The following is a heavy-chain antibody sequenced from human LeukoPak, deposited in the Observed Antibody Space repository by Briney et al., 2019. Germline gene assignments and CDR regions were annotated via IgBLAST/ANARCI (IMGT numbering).Heavy chain of an antibody. CDR3: ARVIPAGISDY. D-gene: IGHD6-13*01. Sequence: SETLSLTCAVYGGSFSGYYWSWIRQPPGKGLEWIGEINHSGSTNHNPSLKSRVTISVDTSKNQFSLKLSSVTAADTAVYYCARVIPAGISDYWGQGTLVTVSS. V-gene: IGHV4-34*01. J-gene: IGHJ4*02. CDR2: INHSGST. CDR1: GGSFSGYY.